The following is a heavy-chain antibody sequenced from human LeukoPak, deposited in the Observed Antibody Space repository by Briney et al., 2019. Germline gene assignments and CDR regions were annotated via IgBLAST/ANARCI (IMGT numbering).Heavy chain of an antibody. J-gene: IGHJ4*02. CDR1: GGSFSGYY. V-gene: IGHV4-30-4*08. CDR2: IYYSGST. Sequence: SETLSLTCIVSGGSFSGYYWHWIRQPPGKGLEWIGYIYYSGSTYYNPSLKSRVTTSVDTSKNQFSLELSSVTAADTAVYYCARARGNYYDSSGYYLPGDLDYWGQGTLVTVSS. D-gene: IGHD3-22*01. CDR3: ARARGNYYDSSGYYLPGDLDY.